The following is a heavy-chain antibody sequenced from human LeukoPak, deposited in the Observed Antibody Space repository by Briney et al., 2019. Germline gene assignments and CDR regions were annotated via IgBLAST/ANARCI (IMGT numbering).Heavy chain of an antibody. D-gene: IGHD6-19*01. CDR3: ARVPPYSSGPYYFDY. J-gene: IGHJ4*02. CDR2: IIPIFGTA. Sequence: ASVKVSCKASGGTFSSYAISWVRQAPGQGLEWMGGIIPIFGTANYAQKFQGRVTITADESTGTAYMELSSLRSEDTAVYYCARVPPYSSGPYYFDYWGQGTLVTVSS. CDR1: GGTFSSYA. V-gene: IGHV1-69*01.